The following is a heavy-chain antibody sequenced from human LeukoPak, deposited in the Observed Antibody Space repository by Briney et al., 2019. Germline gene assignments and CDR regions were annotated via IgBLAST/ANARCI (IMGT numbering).Heavy chain of an antibody. CDR3: ARDFVVVTKLYYYYGMDV. J-gene: IGHJ6*02. CDR2: INPNSGGT. D-gene: IGHD2-15*01. V-gene: IGHV1-2*02. CDR1: GYTFTSYY. Sequence: GASVKVSCKASGYTFTSYYMHWVRQAPGQGLEWMGWINPNSGGTNYAQKFQGRVTMTRDTSISTAYMELSRLRSDDTAVYYCARDFVVVTKLYYYYGMDVWGQGTTVTVSS.